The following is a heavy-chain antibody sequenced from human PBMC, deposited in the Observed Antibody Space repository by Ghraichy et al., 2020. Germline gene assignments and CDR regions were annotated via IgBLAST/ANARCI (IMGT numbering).Heavy chain of an antibody. CDR1: GGSFSGYY. CDR3: ARGVRQRGRVTYCFDP. V-gene: IGHV4-34*01. J-gene: IGHJ5*02. Sequence: SQTLSLTCAASGGSFSGYYWTWIRQPPGTGLEWIGEINHSGSTNYNPSLKSRVTISVDTPKNQFSLKVNSVTAADTAVYYCARGVRQRGRVTYCFDPWGQGTLVTVSS. D-gene: IGHD5-18*01. CDR2: INHSGST.